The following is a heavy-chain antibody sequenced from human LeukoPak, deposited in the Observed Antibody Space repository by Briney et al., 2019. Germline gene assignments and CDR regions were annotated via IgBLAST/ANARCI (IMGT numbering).Heavy chain of an antibody. V-gene: IGHV3-23*01. CDR2: ISGSGGST. CDR1: GFTFSSYA. J-gene: IGHJ6*02. Sequence: GGSLRLSCAASGFTFSSYAMSWVRQAPGKGLEWVSAISGSGGSTYYADSVKGLFTISRDNSKNTLCLQMTSLRTEDPAVYYCAQPSVRELRGPYYSGMDVSGQGPTVTVSS. D-gene: IGHD1-26*01. CDR3: AQPSVRELRGPYYSGMDV.